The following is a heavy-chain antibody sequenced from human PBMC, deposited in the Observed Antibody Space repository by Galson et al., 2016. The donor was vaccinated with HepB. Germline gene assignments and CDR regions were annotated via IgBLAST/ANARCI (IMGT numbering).Heavy chain of an antibody. J-gene: IGHJ6*02. CDR2: ISFDGSKN. V-gene: IGHV3-30*03. CDR1: GFTFSTHA. Sequence: SLRLSCADSGFTFSTHAMHWVRQAPGQGLEWVGVISFDGSKNHYADAVKGRFTISRDNSKNMVYLQMNSLKADDTAVYYCTTYCSCGSCPLYYYQYGMDVWGQGTTVTVAS. D-gene: IGHD2-15*01. CDR3: TTYCSCGSCPLYYYQYGMDV.